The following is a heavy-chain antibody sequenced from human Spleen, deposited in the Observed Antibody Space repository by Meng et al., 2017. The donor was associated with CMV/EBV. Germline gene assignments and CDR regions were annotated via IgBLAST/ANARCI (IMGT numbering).Heavy chain of an antibody. J-gene: IGHJ6*02. D-gene: IGHD3-10*01. CDR2: ISSSGSTI. CDR3: ARGEERITIYYYYYYGMDV. CDR1: GFTFSDYY. V-gene: IGHV3-11*04. Sequence: GGSLRLSCAASGFTFSDYYMSWIRQAPGKGLEWVSYISSSGSTIYYADSVKGRFTISRDNAKNSLYLQMNSLRAEDTAVYYCARGEERITIYYYYYYGMDVWGQGTTVTVSS.